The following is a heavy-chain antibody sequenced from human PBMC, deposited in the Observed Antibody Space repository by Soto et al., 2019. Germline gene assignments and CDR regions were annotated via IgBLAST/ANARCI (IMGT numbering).Heavy chain of an antibody. Sequence: GGSLRLSCAASGFTFSTYWLNWVRQAPGKGLEWVANIKQDGSEKYYVDSVKGRFTISRDNAKNSLYLQLNSLRAEDTAVYYCARGTPRGYSYDWGQGTLVTVSS. V-gene: IGHV3-7*01. CDR3: ARGTPRGYSYD. J-gene: IGHJ4*02. CDR2: IKQDGSEK. CDR1: GFTFSTYW. D-gene: IGHD5-18*01.